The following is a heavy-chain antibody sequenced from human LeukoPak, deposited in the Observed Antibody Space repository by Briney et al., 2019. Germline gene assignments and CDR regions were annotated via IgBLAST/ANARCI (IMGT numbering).Heavy chain of an antibody. CDR2: IKQDGSQK. CDR3: ARSTGLHSFDL. D-gene: IGHD5-24*01. CDR1: GFNHNSYW. Sequence: GGPLTLSCAPCGFNHNSYWMSWLRQAPAKELDWVANIKQDGSQKYHVDSLIGTFKIHRDNTKNSLYLQMKSLRYEDTAVYYCARSTGLHSFDLWGQGTMVTVSS. V-gene: IGHV3-7*02. J-gene: IGHJ3*01.